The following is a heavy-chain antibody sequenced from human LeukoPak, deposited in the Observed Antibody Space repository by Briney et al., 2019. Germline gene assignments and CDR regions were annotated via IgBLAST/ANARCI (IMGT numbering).Heavy chain of an antibody. Sequence: GGSVTVSCKASGYTFTGYYMHWVRQAPGQGLEWMGWINPNSGGTNYAQKFQGRVTMTRDTSISTAYMELSRLRSDDTAVYYCARDLNSYGDYYYYYGMDVWGQGATVSV. CDR3: ARDLNSYGDYYYYYGMDV. J-gene: IGHJ6*02. CDR1: GYTFTGYY. CDR2: INPNSGGT. V-gene: IGHV1-2*02. D-gene: IGHD5-18*01.